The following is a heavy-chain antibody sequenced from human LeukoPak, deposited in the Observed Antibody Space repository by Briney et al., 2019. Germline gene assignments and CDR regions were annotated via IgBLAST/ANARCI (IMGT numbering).Heavy chain of an antibody. J-gene: IGHJ5*02. CDR2: IYYSGST. V-gene: IGHV4-39*07. CDR1: GFTFSSYW. Sequence: PGGSLRLSCAASGFTFSSYWMSWVRQAPGKGLEWIGSIYYSGSTYYNPSLKSRVTISVDTSKNQFSLKLSSVTAADTAVYYCATLYSSSTWFDPWGQGTLVTVSS. D-gene: IGHD6-6*01. CDR3: ATLYSSSTWFDP.